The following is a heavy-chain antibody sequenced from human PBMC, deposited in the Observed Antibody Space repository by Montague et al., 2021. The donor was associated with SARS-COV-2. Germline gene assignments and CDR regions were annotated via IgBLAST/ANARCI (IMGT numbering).Heavy chain of an antibody. CDR3: AREVAGCHGDCNDY. CDR2: ISSSGGSI. Sequence: SLSLSCAASGFAFSSYEMNWVRLAPGKGLEWIAYISSSGGSIQYADFMMGRFTISRDNARNSLYLQMNSLRAEDTAVYYCAREVAGCHGDCNDYWGQGTLVTVSS. CDR1: GFAFSSYE. J-gene: IGHJ4*02. V-gene: IGHV3-48*03. D-gene: IGHD2-21*02.